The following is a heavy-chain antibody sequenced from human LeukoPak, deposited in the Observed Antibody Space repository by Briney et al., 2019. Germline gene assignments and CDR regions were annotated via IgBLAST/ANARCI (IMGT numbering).Heavy chain of an antibody. CDR2: INHSGST. Sequence: PSETLSLTCAVYGGSFSGYYWSWIRQPPGKGLEWIGEINHSGSTNYNPSLKSRVTISVDTSKNQFSLKLSSVTAADTAVYYCARLWNSSGYYWTLYCFDYWGQGTLVTVSS. CDR1: GGSFSGYY. D-gene: IGHD3-22*01. J-gene: IGHJ4*02. V-gene: IGHV4-34*01. CDR3: ARLWNSSGYYWTLYCFDY.